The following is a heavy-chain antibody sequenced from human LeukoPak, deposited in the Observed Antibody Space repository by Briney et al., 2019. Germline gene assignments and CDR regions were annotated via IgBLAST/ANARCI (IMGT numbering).Heavy chain of an antibody. Sequence: GASVKVSCKVSGYTFNSYALNWVRQAPGQGHEWMGWINAYKGNTSYAQNFQGRVTMTTDTSKSTACMEPRSLRSDDTAVYYCARDLTSDGIIDWYTFDYWGQGTLVTVSS. V-gene: IGHV1-18*01. CDR1: GYTFNSYA. CDR3: ARDLTSDGIIDWYTFDY. CDR2: INAYKGNT. J-gene: IGHJ4*02. D-gene: IGHD3-9*01.